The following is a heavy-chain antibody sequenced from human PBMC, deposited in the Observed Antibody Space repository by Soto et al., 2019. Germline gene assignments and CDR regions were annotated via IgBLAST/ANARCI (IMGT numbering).Heavy chain of an antibody. CDR2: INPSGGST. J-gene: IGHJ3*02. CDR3: ASTITGTPTTRASDI. Sequence: ASVKVSCKASGYTFTSYYMHWVRQAPGQGLEWMGIINPSGGSTSYAQKFQGRVTMTRDTSTSTVYMELSSLRSEDTAVYYCASTITGTPTTRASDIWGQGTLVTLSS. D-gene: IGHD1-20*01. CDR1: GYTFTSYY. V-gene: IGHV1-46*01.